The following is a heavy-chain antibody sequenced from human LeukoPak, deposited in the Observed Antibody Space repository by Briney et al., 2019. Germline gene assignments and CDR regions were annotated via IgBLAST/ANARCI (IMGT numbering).Heavy chain of an antibody. CDR2: MNPNSGNT. V-gene: IGHV1-8*01. J-gene: IGHJ5*02. Sequence: ASVKVSCKASGYTFTSYDINWVRQATGQGLEWMGWMNPNSGNTGYAQKFQGRVTMTRNTSISTAYMELSSLRSEDTAVCYCARGRYCSGGSCYYNWFDPWGQGTLVTVSS. CDR3: ARGRYCSGGSCYYNWFDP. CDR1: GYTFTSYD. D-gene: IGHD2-15*01.